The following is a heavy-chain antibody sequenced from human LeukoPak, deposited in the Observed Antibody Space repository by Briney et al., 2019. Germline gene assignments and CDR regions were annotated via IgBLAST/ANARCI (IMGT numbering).Heavy chain of an antibody. J-gene: IGHJ4*02. D-gene: IGHD5-18*01. CDR2: ISYDGSNK. Sequence: GGSLRLSCAASGFTFSSYAMHWVRQAPGKGLEWVAVISYDGSNKYYADSVKGRFTISRDNGKNVLYLQMSSLRAEDTAVYYCARDLSGIAGYTYGRGIDYWGQGTLVTVSS. CDR1: GFTFSSYA. V-gene: IGHV3-30*07. CDR3: ARDLSGIAGYTYGRGIDY.